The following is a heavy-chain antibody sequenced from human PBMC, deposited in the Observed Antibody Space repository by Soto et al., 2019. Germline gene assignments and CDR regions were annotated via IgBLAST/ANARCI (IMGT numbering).Heavy chain of an antibody. J-gene: IGHJ4*02. CDR2: IKTKSDGAVT. CDR3: AREWFGDFV. V-gene: IGHV3-15*05. D-gene: IGHD3-10*01. CDR1: GLPLREPW. Sequence: EVQLVESGGGLVKPGGPGRLSGLASGLPLREPWLNGAPRIPGKGPEGVGRIKTKSDGAVTDYAALAKGRFTISRDDSENTVYLRMNSLKTEDTAVYYCAREWFGDFVWGQGTLVTVSS.